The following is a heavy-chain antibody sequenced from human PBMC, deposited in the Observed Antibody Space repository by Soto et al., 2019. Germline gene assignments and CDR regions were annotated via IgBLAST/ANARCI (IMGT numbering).Heavy chain of an antibody. D-gene: IGHD3-10*01. J-gene: IGHJ6*02. CDR2: ISGSTGKT. Sequence: GGSLRLSCAASGFTFRTYAMSWVRQAPGKGLEWVSVISGSTGKTYYADSVKGRFTISRDNSKNTLSLQMNSLRGEDTAVYFFAKNRGSGSPYYYNMEVWGQGTMVTVSS. CDR1: GFTFRTYA. CDR3: AKNRGSGSPYYYNMEV. V-gene: IGHV3-23*01.